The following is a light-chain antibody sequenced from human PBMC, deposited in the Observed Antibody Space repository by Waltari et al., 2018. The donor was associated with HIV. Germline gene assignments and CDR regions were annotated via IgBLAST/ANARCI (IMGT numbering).Light chain of an antibody. CDR3: QSYDNNNPKV. CDR1: SGSIAKNY. Sequence: NFMLTQPHPVSESPGKTVTISCTRSSGSIAKNYVQWYQKRPGSAPTIVIYQDNQRPPAVPDRFSGSNDSSSNSASLTISGLKTEDEADYYWQSYDNNNPKVFGGGTKLTVL. CDR2: QDN. V-gene: IGLV6-57*04. J-gene: IGLJ2*01.